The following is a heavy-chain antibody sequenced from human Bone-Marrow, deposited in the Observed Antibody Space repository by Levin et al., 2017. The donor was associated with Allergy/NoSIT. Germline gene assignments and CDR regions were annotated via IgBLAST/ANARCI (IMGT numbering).Heavy chain of an antibody. Sequence: SCAASGFTARNNHMSWVRQGPGKGLEWVSVIDSGGSTYYADSVKGRFSLSRDISKNTLYLQMNSLRVEDTAVYYCARDRSGTFSFDSWGQGTLVTVSS. D-gene: IGHD1-26*01. V-gene: IGHV3-53*01. CDR2: IDSGGST. CDR3: ARDRSGTFSFDS. J-gene: IGHJ4*02. CDR1: GFTARNNH.